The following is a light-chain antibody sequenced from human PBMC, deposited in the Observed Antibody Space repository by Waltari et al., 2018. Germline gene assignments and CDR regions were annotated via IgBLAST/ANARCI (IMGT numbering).Light chain of an antibody. CDR2: YDD. CDR1: DSNIGSNG. CDR3: AAWDDTLNGWL. J-gene: IGLJ3*02. V-gene: IGLV1-36*01. Sequence: QSALTQPPSVSGAPRQRVTISCSGSDSNIGSNGVNWYQQLPGKAPKLVIYYDDLIPAGVSDRFSGSKSGTSASLAISGLQSEDEADYYCAAWDDTLNGWLFGGGTKLTVL.